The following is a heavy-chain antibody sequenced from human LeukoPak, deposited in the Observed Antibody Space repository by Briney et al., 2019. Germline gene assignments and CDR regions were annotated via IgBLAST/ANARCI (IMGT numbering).Heavy chain of an antibody. CDR1: GGSISSGGYY. CDR3: ARSPDCSSTSCSNWFDP. Sequence: SQTLSLTCTVSGGSISSGGYYWSWIRQHPWKGLEWNGYIYYSGSNYYNPSLKSRVTISVDTSKNQFSLKLSSVTAADTAVYYCARSPDCSSTSCSNWFDPWGQGTLVTVSS. V-gene: IGHV4-31*03. D-gene: IGHD2-2*01. CDR2: IYYSGSN. J-gene: IGHJ5*02.